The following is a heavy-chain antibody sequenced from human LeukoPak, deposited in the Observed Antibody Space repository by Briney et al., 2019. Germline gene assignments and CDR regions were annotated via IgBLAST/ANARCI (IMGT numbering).Heavy chain of an antibody. J-gene: IGHJ6*03. CDR2: MDPNSGNT. D-gene: IGHD3/OR15-3a*01. Sequence: ASVKVSCKASGYTFTSYDMNWVRQATGQGLEWMGWMDPNSGNTGYAQKFQGRVTKTKNTSITTAYMELSSLRSEDTAVYYCARALSWTTESYYYMDVWGKGTTVTVSS. CDR1: GYTFTSYD. V-gene: IGHV1-8*01. CDR3: ARALSWTTESYYYMDV.